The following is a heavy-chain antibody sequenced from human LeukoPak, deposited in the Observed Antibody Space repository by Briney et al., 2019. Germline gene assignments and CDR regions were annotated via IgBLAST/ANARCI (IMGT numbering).Heavy chain of an antibody. CDR1: GFTFSDYY. CDR2: ISSSGSTI. V-gene: IGHV3-11*04. D-gene: IGHD5-18*01. J-gene: IGHJ4*02. Sequence: GGSLRLSCAASGFTFSDYYMSWIRQAPGKGLEWVSYISSSGSTIYYADSVKGRFTISRDNAKNSVFLHMNNLRVEDTAVYYCAVAGYTEGPFDIDYWGQGTLVTVSS. CDR3: AVAGYTEGPFDIDY.